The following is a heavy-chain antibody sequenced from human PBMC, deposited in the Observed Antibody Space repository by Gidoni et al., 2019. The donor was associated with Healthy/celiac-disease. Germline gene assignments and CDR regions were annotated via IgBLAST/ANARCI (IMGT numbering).Heavy chain of an antibody. D-gene: IGHD3-10*01. V-gene: IGHV4-34*01. CDR1: GGSFSGSS. J-gene: IGHJ6*03. CDR3: ARSMVRGVPEYGSYYYYYMDV. Sequence: QVQLQPWGAGLLKPSETLSLTCAVYGGSFSGSSWRWIRPPPGKGLEWIGEINHSGSTNYNPSLKSRVTISVDTSKNQFSLKLSSVTAADTAVYYCARSMVRGVPEYGSYYYYYMDVWGKGTTVTVSS. CDR2: INHSGST.